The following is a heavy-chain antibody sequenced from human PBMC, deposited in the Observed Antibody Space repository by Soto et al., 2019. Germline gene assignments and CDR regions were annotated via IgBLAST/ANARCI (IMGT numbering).Heavy chain of an antibody. Sequence: EVQLLESGGGLVQPGGSLRLSCEASGFTFSSYAMSWVRQAPGKGLEWVSLIGGSGVGTYYGDSVKGRFTISRDDSKNTVYLQMNSLRAEDTAAYYCAKAHPDPLGYCSRTSCSHGEYGMDVWGQGTTVTVFS. CDR2: IGGSGVGT. CDR1: GFTFSSYA. J-gene: IGHJ6*02. CDR3: AKAHPDPLGYCSRTSCSHGEYGMDV. D-gene: IGHD2-2*01. V-gene: IGHV3-23*01.